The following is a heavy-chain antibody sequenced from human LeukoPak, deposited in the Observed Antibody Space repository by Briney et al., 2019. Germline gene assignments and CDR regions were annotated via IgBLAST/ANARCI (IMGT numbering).Heavy chain of an antibody. V-gene: IGHV4-39*07. CDR1: GGSISSSSYY. CDR2: INHSGST. J-gene: IGHJ6*02. Sequence: SETLSLTCTVSGGSISSSSYYWSWIRQPPGKGLEWIGEINHSGSTNYNPSLKSRVTISVDTSKNQFSLKLSSVTAADTAVYYCARVGAARRKNYYYYGMDVWGQGTTVTVSS. CDR3: ARVGAARRKNYYYYGMDV. D-gene: IGHD6-6*01.